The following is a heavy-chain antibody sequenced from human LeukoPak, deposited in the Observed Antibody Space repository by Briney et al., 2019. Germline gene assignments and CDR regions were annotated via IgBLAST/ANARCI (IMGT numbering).Heavy chain of an antibody. D-gene: IGHD3-22*01. Sequence: GGSLRLSCAASGFTFSSYGMHWVRQAPGKGLEWVAVIWYDGSNKYYVDSVKGRFTISRDDSKNTLYLQMNSLRAEDTAVYYCARDPTAYYDSSGYYLNTIDYWGQGTLVTVSS. V-gene: IGHV3-33*01. J-gene: IGHJ4*02. CDR1: GFTFSSYG. CDR2: IWYDGSNK. CDR3: ARDPTAYYDSSGYYLNTIDY.